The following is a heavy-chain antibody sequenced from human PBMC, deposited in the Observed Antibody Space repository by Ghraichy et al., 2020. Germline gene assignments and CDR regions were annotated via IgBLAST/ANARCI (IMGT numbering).Heavy chain of an antibody. CDR3: ARGGNWRFDS. CDR2: IHHSGST. Sequence: SETLSLTCAVSGGSINNWWSWVRQPLGKGLEWIGEIHHSGSTNYNPSLKSRVIISIDKSKSQFSLNLNSVTAADMAMYYCARGGNWRFDSWGRGTLVIVSS. D-gene: IGHD4-23*01. V-gene: IGHV4-4*02. J-gene: IGHJ4*02. CDR1: GGSINNW.